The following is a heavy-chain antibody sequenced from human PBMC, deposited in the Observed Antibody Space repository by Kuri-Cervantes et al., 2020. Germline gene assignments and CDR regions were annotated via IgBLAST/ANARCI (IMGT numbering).Heavy chain of an antibody. CDR2: IYYSGST. CDR1: GGSISSGDYY. V-gene: IGHV4-30-4*08. D-gene: IGHD3-16*01. Sequence: SETLSLTCTVSGGSISSGDYYWSWIRQPPGKGLEWIGYIYYSGSTYYNPSLKSRVTISVDTSKDQFSLKLSFVTAADTAIYYCARGGEDYVWGSNDYWGQGTLVTVSS. CDR3: ARGGEDYVWGSNDY. J-gene: IGHJ4*02.